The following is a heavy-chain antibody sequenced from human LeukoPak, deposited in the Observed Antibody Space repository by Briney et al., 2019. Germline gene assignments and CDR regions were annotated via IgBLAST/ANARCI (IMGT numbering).Heavy chain of an antibody. V-gene: IGHV1-2*02. D-gene: IGHD4-17*01. CDR3: VHMTTVTKGAFDI. J-gene: IGHJ3*02. Sequence: GASVKVSCKASGYTFTGYYMHWVRQAPGQGLEWMGWINPNSGGTNYAQKFQGRVTMTRDTSISTAYMKLSRLRSDDTAVYYCVHMTTVTKGAFDIWGQGTMVTVSS. CDR2: INPNSGGT. CDR1: GYTFTGYY.